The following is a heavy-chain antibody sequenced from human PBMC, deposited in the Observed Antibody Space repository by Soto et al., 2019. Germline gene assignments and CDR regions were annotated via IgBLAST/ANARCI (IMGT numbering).Heavy chain of an antibody. CDR2: ISNDGENE. D-gene: IGHD6-13*01. CDR1: GFTFSSHA. J-gene: IGHJ4*02. CDR3: ASPGQYSSIWYSCYFDY. V-gene: IGHV3-30*04. Sequence: QVQLVESGGGVVQPGRSLRLSCVASGFTFSSHAMNWVRQAPGKGLEWVAVISNDGENEYYADSVKGRFTISRDNSKNTLYLQMFSLRTEDTAVYYCASPGQYSSIWYSCYFDYWGQGTLVTVSS.